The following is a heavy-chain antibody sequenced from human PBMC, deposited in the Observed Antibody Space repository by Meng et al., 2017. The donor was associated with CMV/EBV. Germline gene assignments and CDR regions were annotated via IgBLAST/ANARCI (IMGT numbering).Heavy chain of an antibody. J-gene: IGHJ6*02. CDR1: GFTFSSYW. V-gene: IGHV3-7*01. D-gene: IGHD2/OR15-2a*01. CDR2: IKQDGSEK. Sequence: GGSLRLSCAASGFTFSSYWMSWDRQAPGKGLEWVANIKQDGSEKYYVDSVKGRFTISRDNAKNSLYLQMNSLRAEDTAVYYCARDSLYGGYYYGMDVWGQGTTVTVSS. CDR3: ARDSLYGGYYYGMDV.